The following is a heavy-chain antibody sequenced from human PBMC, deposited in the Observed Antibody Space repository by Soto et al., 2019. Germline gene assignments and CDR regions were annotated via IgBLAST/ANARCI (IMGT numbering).Heavy chain of an antibody. J-gene: IGHJ6*02. V-gene: IGHV1-8*01. CDR2: MNPNSDNT. D-gene: IGHD4-17*01. Sequence: ASVKVSCKASGYTFTSYDVNWVRRATGQGLEWMGWMNPNSDNTGCVQEFQGRPAMARNTSLSTAYMHLSSLKASDTAMYYCARHPGGDYVPYYYYGMDVWGQGTTVTVSS. CDR3: ARHPGGDYVPYYYYGMDV. CDR1: GYTFTSYD.